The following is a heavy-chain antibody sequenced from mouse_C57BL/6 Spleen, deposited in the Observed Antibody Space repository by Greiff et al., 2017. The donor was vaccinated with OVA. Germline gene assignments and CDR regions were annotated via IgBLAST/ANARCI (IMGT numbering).Heavy chain of an antibody. J-gene: IGHJ3*01. D-gene: IGHD1-1*01. V-gene: IGHV1-81*01. Sequence: QVQLKESGAELARPGASVKLSCKASGYTFTSYGISWVKQRTGQGLEWIGEIYPRSGNTYYNEKFKGKATLTADKSSSTAYMELRSLTSEDSAVYFCAREGCYSAWFAYWGQGTLVTVSA. CDR2: IYPRSGNT. CDR3: AREGCYSAWFAY. CDR1: GYTFTSYG.